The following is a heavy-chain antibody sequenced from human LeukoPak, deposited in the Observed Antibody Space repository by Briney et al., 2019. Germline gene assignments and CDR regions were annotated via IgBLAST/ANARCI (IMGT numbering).Heavy chain of an antibody. CDR1: GYTFTSYG. J-gene: IGHJ4*02. Sequence: ASVKVSCKASGYTFTSYGISWVRQAPGQGLECMGWISAYNGNTNYAQKLQGRVTMTTDTSTSIVYMELRSLRSDDTAVYYCARDPEVGATVFDYWGQGTLVTVSS. CDR3: ARDPEVGATVFDY. CDR2: ISAYNGNT. V-gene: IGHV1-18*01. D-gene: IGHD1-26*01.